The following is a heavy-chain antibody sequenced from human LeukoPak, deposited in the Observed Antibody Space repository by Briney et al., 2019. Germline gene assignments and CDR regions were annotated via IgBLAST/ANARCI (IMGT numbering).Heavy chain of an antibody. V-gene: IGHV1-18*01. CDR2: ISTYSGYT. J-gene: IGHJ4*02. CDR1: GGTFTSYT. CDR3: ARDGGSTVDY. D-gene: IGHD1-26*01. Sequence: ASVKVSCKASGGTFTSYTISWVRQAPGQGLEWMGWISTYSGYTNYAQKLQGRVTMTTDTSTSTVYMDLRNLRSDDTAVYYCARDGGSTVDYWGQGTLVTVSS.